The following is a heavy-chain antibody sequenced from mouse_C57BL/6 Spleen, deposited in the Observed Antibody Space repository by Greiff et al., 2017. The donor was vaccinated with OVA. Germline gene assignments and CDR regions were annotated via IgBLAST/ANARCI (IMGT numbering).Heavy chain of an antibody. D-gene: IGHD1-1*01. CDR3: ARRDYSRYNYAMDY. V-gene: IGHV1-52*01. CDR1: GYTFTSYW. Sequence: QVHVKQPGAELVRPGSSVKLSCKASGYTFTSYWMHWVKQRPIQGLEWIGNIDPSDSETHYNQKFKDKATLTVDKSSSTAYMQLSSLTSEDSAVYYCARRDYSRYNYAMDYWGQGTSVTVSS. J-gene: IGHJ4*01. CDR2: IDPSDSET.